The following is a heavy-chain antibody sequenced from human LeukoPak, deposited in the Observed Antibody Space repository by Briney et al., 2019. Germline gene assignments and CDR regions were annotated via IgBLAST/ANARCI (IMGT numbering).Heavy chain of an antibody. CDR2: VTNNGNTI. Sequence: GGSLRLSCAASGFTFSDYQMNWVRQTPGKGLEWISYVTNNGNTIYYGDSVQGRFTISRDNAKNSLYLQMNSLSAEDTAVYYCASEIKYGSSWYAAFGIWGQGTMATVSS. CDR1: GFTFSDYQ. V-gene: IGHV3-48*03. CDR3: ASEIKYGSSWYAAFGI. D-gene: IGHD6-13*01. J-gene: IGHJ3*02.